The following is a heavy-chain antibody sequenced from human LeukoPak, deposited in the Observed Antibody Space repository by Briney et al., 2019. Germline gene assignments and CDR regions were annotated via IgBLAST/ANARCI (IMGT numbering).Heavy chain of an antibody. D-gene: IGHD6-6*01. CDR3: ARHRGSSSSSDAFDI. V-gene: IGHV5-51*01. Sequence: GESLKISCKGSGYRFTSYWIGWVRQMPGRGLEWMGIIYPGDSDTRYSPSFQGQVTISADKSISTAYLQWSSLKASDTAMYYCARHRGSSSSSDAFDIWGQGTMATVSS. J-gene: IGHJ3*02. CDR1: GYRFTSYW. CDR2: IYPGDSDT.